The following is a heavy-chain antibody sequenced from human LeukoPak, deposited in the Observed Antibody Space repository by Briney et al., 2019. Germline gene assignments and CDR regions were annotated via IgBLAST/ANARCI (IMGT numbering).Heavy chain of an antibody. V-gene: IGHV3-23*01. CDR1: GFTFSSYA. CDR3: AKMGIGWLQGTNWFDP. Sequence: PGGSLRLSCAASGFTFSSYAMSWARQAPGKGLEWVSSISGSGGTTYYADSVKGRFTISRDNSKNTLYLQMNSLRAEDTAVYYCAKMGIGWLQGTNWFDPWGRDHVDSVSS. D-gene: IGHD6-19*01. CDR2: ISGSGGTT. J-gene: IGHJ5*02.